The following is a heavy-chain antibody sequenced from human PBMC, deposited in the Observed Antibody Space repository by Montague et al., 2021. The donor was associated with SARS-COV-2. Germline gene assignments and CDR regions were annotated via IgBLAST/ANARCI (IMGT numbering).Heavy chain of an antibody. J-gene: IGHJ2*01. CDR1: GFPFNTYT. CDR2: IFGSGAGT. CDR3: AKNGGSGSLVYWYFDL. Sequence: SRRLSCAASGFPFNTYTMTWLRQAPGEGLEWVSSIFGSGAGTYYADSVQGRFTISRDNSKNTLYLQLHSLRAEDTAVYYCAKNGGSGSLVYWYFDLWGRGTPVAVSS. V-gene: IGHV3-23*01. D-gene: IGHD2-8*01.